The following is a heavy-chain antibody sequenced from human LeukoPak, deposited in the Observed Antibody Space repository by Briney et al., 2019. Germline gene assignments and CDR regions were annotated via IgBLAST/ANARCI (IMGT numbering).Heavy chain of an antibody. J-gene: IGHJ4*02. Sequence: GGSLRLSCAASGFTFSSYIMNWVRQAPGKGLEWVSSISSSSSYIYYADSVKGRFTISRDNAKNSLYLQMNSLRAEDTAVYYCARLVGSRSCSGGTCYSDYWGQGTLVTVSS. D-gene: IGHD2-15*01. CDR2: ISSSSSYI. CDR1: GFTFSSYI. V-gene: IGHV3-21*01. CDR3: ARLVGSRSCSGGTCYSDY.